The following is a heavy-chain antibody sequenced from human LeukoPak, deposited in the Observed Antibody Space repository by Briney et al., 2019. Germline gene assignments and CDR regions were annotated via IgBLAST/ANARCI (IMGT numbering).Heavy chain of an antibody. Sequence: SVKVSCKASGGTFSSYAISWVRQASGQGLEWMGRIIPIFGTANYAQKFQGRVTITTDESTSTAYMELSSLRSEDTAVYYCARAGVLTGTPSDGYWGQGTLVTVSS. CDR1: GGTFSSYA. V-gene: IGHV1-69*05. CDR2: IIPIFGTA. J-gene: IGHJ4*02. CDR3: ARAGVLTGTPSDGY. D-gene: IGHD1/OR15-1a*01.